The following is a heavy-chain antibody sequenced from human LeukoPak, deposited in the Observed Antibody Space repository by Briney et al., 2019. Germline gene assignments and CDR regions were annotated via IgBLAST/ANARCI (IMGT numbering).Heavy chain of an antibody. J-gene: IGHJ4*02. D-gene: IGHD6-13*01. V-gene: IGHV3-30-3*01. Sequence: QAGGSLRLSCAASGFTFSSYAMHWVRQAPGKGLEWVAVISYDGSNKYYADSVKGRFTISRDNSKNTLYLQMNSLRAEDTAVYYCARTQAASYSSSWFWGQGTLVTVSS. CDR2: ISYDGSNK. CDR1: GFTFSSYA. CDR3: ARTQAASYSSSWF.